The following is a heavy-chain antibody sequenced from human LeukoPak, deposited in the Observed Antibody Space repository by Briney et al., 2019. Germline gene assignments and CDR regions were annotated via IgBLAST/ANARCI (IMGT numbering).Heavy chain of an antibody. D-gene: IGHD2-21*01. Sequence: ASVKVSCKTSGYSFTDYYMHWVRQAPGQGLEWMGWINPNSGGTSSAQKFQGRVTMTRDTSITTVYMEVSWLTSDDTAIYYCARADRLHGGPYLIGPWGQETWVTV. CDR2: INPNSGGT. V-gene: IGHV1-2*02. CDR3: ARADRLHGGPYLIGP. CDR1: GYSFTDYY. J-gene: IGHJ5*02.